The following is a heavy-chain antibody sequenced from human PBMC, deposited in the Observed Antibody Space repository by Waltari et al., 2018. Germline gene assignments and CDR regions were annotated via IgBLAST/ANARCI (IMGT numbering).Heavy chain of an antibody. V-gene: IGHV4-38-2*02. Sequence: QVQLQESGPGRVKPSETLSLTCTVSSYSISSDNFWGWIRLPPGKGLEWIGSMYHSGSIYYNPSVQSRVTISVDTSKNQLSLKLTSVTAADTAVYYCARDPRGYSNGLTYFDLWGRGTLVTVSS. CDR1: SYSISSDNF. CDR2: MYHSGSI. D-gene: IGHD5-18*01. CDR3: ARDPRGYSNGLTYFDL. J-gene: IGHJ2*01.